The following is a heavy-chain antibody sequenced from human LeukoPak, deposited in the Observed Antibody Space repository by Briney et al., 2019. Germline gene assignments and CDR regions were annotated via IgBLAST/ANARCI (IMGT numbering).Heavy chain of an antibody. Sequence: GESLKISCKGSGSRFTSYWIGWVRQMPGKGLEWMGIIYPGDSDTRYSPSFQGQVTISADKSISTAYLQWSSLKASDTAMYYCAKGYCSGGSCRRYYGMDVWGKGTTVTVSS. V-gene: IGHV5-51*01. CDR3: AKGYCSGGSCRRYYGMDV. D-gene: IGHD2-15*01. CDR2: IYPGDSDT. CDR1: GSRFTSYW. J-gene: IGHJ6*04.